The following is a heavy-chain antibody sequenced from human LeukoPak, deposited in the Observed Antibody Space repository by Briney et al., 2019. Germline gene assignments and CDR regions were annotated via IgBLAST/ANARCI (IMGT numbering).Heavy chain of an antibody. Sequence: SETLSLTCSVSGGSISSSDYYWGWIRQPPGKGLEWIGSIYYTGSTYYNPSLKSRVILSVDTSKKQFSLKLSSVTAADTAVYYCARTKVPAAVAFDIWGQGTMVTVSS. CDR1: GGSISSSDYY. J-gene: IGHJ3*02. V-gene: IGHV4-39*07. CDR2: IYYTGST. CDR3: ARTKVPAAVAFDI. D-gene: IGHD2-2*01.